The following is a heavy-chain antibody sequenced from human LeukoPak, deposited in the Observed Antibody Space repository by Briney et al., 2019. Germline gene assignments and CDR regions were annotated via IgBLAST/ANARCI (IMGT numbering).Heavy chain of an antibody. CDR1: GGSFSGYY. D-gene: IGHD6-19*01. Sequence: SETLSLTCAVYGGSFSGYYWSWIRQPPGKGLEWIGEINHSGSTNYNPSLKSRVTISVDTSKNQFSLKLSSVTAADTAVYYCARVGGSGWYELLASYYHFAYCGQGTLVTVSS. V-gene: IGHV4-34*01. J-gene: IGHJ4*02. CDR2: INHSGST. CDR3: ARVGGSGWYELLASYYHFAY.